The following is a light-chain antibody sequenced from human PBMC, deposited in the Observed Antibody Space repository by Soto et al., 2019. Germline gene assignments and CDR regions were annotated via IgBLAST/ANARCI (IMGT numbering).Light chain of an antibody. V-gene: IGKV3-11*01. CDR2: EVS. CDR1: QTVGSS. J-gene: IGKJ4*01. Sequence: EIVLTQSPATLSLSPGERATLSCRASQTVGSSLAWYQQKPGQAPRLLIYEVSNRATGIPARFSGSGSGTNFTLTISSLEPEDFAVYYCQQRRSWPPLTFGGGTKVDIK. CDR3: QQRRSWPPLT.